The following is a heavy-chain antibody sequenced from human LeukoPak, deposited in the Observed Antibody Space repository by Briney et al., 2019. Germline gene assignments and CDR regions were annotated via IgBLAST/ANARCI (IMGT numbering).Heavy chain of an antibody. CDR3: AREVDRGYYYYGMDV. D-gene: IGHD3-10*01. Sequence: GGSLRRSCAASGFTFSDYYMSWIRQAPGKGLEWVSYISHSSSSIYYADSVKGRFTISRDNAKNSLYLQMNSLRAEDTAVYYSAREVDRGYYYYGMDVWGQGTTVTVSS. V-gene: IGHV3-11*01. J-gene: IGHJ6*02. CDR1: GFTFSDYY. CDR2: ISHSSSSI.